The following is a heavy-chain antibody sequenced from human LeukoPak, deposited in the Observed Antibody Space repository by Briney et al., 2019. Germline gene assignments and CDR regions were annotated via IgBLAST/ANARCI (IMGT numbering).Heavy chain of an antibody. CDR2: IYPGDSDT. J-gene: IGHJ4*02. D-gene: IGHD6-13*01. Sequence: GESLKISCKGSGYIFTSYWIGWVRQMPGKGLEWMGIIYPGDSDTRYGPSFQGQVTISADKSISTAYLQWSSLKASDTAMYYCAGSLAAAGLYYFDYWGQGTLVIVSS. CDR1: GYIFTSYW. V-gene: IGHV5-51*01. CDR3: AGSLAAAGLYYFDY.